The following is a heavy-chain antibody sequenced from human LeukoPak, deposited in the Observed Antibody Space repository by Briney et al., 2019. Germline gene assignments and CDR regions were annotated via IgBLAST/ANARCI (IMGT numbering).Heavy chain of an antibody. CDR1: GGSISSSSNW. J-gene: IGHJ6*02. V-gene: IGHV4-4*02. D-gene: IGHD2-8*02. CDR2: IYHSGTT. Sequence: PSGTLSLTCAVSGGSISSSSNWWSWVRQPPGKGLEWIAEIYHSGTTNYNPSLKSRVTISVDKSKNQFSLKVSSVTAADTAVYYCAREVLAKNYGMDVWGQGTTVTVSS. CDR3: AREVLAKNYGMDV.